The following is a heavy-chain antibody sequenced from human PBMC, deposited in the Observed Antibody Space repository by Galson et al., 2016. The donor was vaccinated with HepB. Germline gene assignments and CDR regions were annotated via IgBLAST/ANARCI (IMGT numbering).Heavy chain of an antibody. CDR2: ISHDGMTI. J-gene: IGHJ6*02. CDR1: GFNFSNYG. V-gene: IGHV3-30*18. D-gene: IGHD1-26*01. CDR3: AKDVVGTKNYYYNGMDV. Sequence: SLRLSCAPSGFNFSNYGMHWVHQTPGKGLEWVAVISHDGMTIYYAESVKGRLTISRDNSKNTLYLQMNSLRAEDTAMYYCAKDVVGTKNYYYNGMDVWGRGTTVTVSS.